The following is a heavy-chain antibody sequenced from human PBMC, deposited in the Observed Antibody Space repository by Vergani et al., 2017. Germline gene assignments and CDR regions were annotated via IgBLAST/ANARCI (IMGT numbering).Heavy chain of an antibody. V-gene: IGHV1-3*01. CDR3: AREQWLPIDYFDY. J-gene: IGHJ4*02. CDR1: GYTFTSYA. CDR2: IIPIFGTA. D-gene: IGHD6-19*01. Sequence: QVQLVQSGAEVKKPGASVKVSCKASGYTFTSYAMHWVRQAPGQRLEWMGRIIPIFGTANYAQKLQGRVTMTTDTSTSTAYMELRSLRSDDTAVYYCAREQWLPIDYFDYWGQGTLVTVSS.